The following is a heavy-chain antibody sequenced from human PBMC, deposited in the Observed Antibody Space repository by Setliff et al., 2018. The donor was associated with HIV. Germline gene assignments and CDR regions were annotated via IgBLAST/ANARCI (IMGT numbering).Heavy chain of an antibody. J-gene: IGHJ4*02. CDR3: ARRRSSGWYHYFDY. CDR1: GGSISSGDYY. D-gene: IGHD6-19*01. CDR2: IYYSGST. V-gene: IGHV4-30-4*08. Sequence: PSETLSLTCTVSGGSISSGDYYWSWIRQPPGKGLEWIGYIYYSGSTYYNPSLKSRVTISVDTSKNQFSLKLSSVTAADTAVYYCARRRSSGWYHYFDYWGQGTLVT.